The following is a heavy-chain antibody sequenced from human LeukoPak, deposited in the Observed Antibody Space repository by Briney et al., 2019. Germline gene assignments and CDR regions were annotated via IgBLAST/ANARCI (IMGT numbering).Heavy chain of an antibody. CDR1: GFTFSSYA. Sequence: TGGSLRLSCAASGFTFSSYAMSWVRQAPGKGLEWVSAISGGGRSTFYADSVRGRFTISRDNPKNTLYLQMNSLRAEDTAVFYCAKDRSGSSYGSFDSWGQGTLVTVSS. V-gene: IGHV3-23*01. CDR3: AKDRSGSSYGSFDS. D-gene: IGHD1-26*01. J-gene: IGHJ4*02. CDR2: ISGGGRST.